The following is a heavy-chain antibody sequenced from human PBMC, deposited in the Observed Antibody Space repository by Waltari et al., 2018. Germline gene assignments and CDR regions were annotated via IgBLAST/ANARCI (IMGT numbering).Heavy chain of an antibody. V-gene: IGHV3-23*01. CDR3: AKERGWGPLDY. Sequence: EVQLLESGGGLVQPGGSLRLSCAASGFTFSGYAMSWVRQAPGTGLEWVSSITASGGSTVYADSVKGRFTISRDNSKNTLYLLVSSLRAEDTALYYCAKERGWGPLDYWGQGTLVTVSS. CDR1: GFTFSGYA. J-gene: IGHJ4*02. D-gene: IGHD6-19*01. CDR2: ITASGGST.